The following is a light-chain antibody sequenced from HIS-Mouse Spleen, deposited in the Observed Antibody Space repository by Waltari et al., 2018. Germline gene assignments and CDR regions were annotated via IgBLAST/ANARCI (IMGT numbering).Light chain of an antibody. V-gene: IGLV2-23*03. CDR1: SSDVGSYNL. Sequence: QFALTQPASVSGSPGQSITISCTGTSSDVGSYNLVSWYQQHPGKAPKLMIYGGSKRPSGVSNRFSGSKTGNTASLTISGLQAEDEADYYCCSYAGSSTFVVFGGGTKLTVL. CDR3: CSYAGSSTFVV. J-gene: IGLJ2*01. CDR2: GGS.